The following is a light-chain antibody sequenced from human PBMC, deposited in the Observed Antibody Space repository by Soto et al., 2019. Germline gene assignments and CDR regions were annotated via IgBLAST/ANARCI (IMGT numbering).Light chain of an antibody. V-gene: IGKV1-39*01. CDR3: QQGYSTLVT. CDR2: ATS. Sequence: DIQMTQSPSSLSGSLGAGVPFPSRASKSINKYLNWYQQKPGKPPKLLISATSNLQSGVPSRFSGGGSETDFTLTISGLQPEDFATYYCQQGYSTLVTFGQGTRLDIK. J-gene: IGKJ5*01. CDR1: KSINKY.